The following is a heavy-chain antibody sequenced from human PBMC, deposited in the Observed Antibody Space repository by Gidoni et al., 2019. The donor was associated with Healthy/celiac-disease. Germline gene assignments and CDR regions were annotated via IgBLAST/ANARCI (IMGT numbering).Heavy chain of an antibody. CDR2: IYYSGST. V-gene: IGHV4-59*01. CDR1: GGSISSYY. D-gene: IGHD5-18*01. J-gene: IGHJ3*02. Sequence: QVQLQESGPGLVKPPETLSLTCTVSGGSISSYYWSWIRQPPGKGLEWIGYIYYSGSTNYNPSLKSRVTISVDTSKNQFSLKLSSVTAADTAVYYCARDLDTADAFDIWGQGTMVTVSS. CDR3: ARDLDTADAFDI.